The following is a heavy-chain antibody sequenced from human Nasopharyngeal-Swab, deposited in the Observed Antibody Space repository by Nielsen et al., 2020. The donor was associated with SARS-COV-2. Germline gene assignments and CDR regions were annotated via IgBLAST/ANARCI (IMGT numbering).Heavy chain of an antibody. J-gene: IGHJ5*02. CDR1: GYTLTELS. V-gene: IGHV1-24*01. CDR3: ATAPALPHHQSNWFDP. D-gene: IGHD1-14*01. CDR2: FDPEDAET. Sequence: ASVKVSYKVSGYTLTELSMHWVRQAPGKGLEWMGGFDPEDAETIYAQKFQGRVTMTEDTSTDTAYMELSSLRSEDTAVYYCATAPALPHHQSNWFDPWGQGTLVTVSS.